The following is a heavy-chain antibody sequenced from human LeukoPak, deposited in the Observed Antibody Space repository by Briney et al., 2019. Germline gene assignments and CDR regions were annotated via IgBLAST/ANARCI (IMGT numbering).Heavy chain of an antibody. D-gene: IGHD6-19*01. CDR1: GFTFSTYW. V-gene: IGHV3-74*01. CDR2: INGEGRST. CDR3: AREANFGYSSGDDAFDI. J-gene: IGHJ3*02. Sequence: PGGSLRLSCAASGFTFSTYWMHWVRQAPGKGLVWVSRINGEGRSTSHADSVKGRFTISRDNAKNTLYLQMNSLRAEDTAVYYCAREANFGYSSGDDAFDIWGQGTMVTVSS.